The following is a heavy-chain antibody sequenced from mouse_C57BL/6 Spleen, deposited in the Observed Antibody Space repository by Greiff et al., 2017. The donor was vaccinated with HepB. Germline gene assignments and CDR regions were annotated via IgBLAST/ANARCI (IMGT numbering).Heavy chain of an antibody. CDR1: GFTFSSYA. CDR3: ASDEDLFDY. CDR2: ISDGGSYT. J-gene: IGHJ2*01. Sequence: EVKVEESGGGLVKPGGSLKLSCAASGFTFSSYAMSWVRQTPEKRLEWVATISDGGSYTYYPDNVKGRFTISRDNAKNNLYLQMSHLKSEDTAMYYCASDEDLFDYWGQGTTLTVSS. V-gene: IGHV5-4*03.